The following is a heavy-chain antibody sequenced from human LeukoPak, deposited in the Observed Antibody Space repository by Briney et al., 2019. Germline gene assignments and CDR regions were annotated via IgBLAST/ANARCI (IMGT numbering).Heavy chain of an antibody. J-gene: IGHJ4*02. D-gene: IGHD4-23*01. Sequence: GGSLRLSCAASGFTFSSYAMSWVRQAPGKGLEWVSYISTSSTTIFYADSVKGRFTISRDNSKNTLYLQMNSLRAEDTAVYYCARRGDGGRSFDYWGQGTLVTVSS. CDR1: GFTFSSYA. CDR2: ISTSSTTI. CDR3: ARRGDGGRSFDY. V-gene: IGHV3-48*01.